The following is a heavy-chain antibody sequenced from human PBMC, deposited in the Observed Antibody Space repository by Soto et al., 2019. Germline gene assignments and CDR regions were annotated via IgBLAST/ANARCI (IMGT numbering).Heavy chain of an antibody. D-gene: IGHD2-2*01. V-gene: IGHV1-2*02. CDR1: GYTFTGYY. CDR2: INPNSGGT. J-gene: IGHJ5*02. Sequence: ASVKVSCKASGYTFTGYYMHWVRQAPGQGLEWMGWINPNSGGTNYAQKFQGRVTMTGDTSISTAYMELSRLRSDDTAVYYCARDVVVVPAALFDPWGQGTLVTVSS. CDR3: ARDVVVVPAALFDP.